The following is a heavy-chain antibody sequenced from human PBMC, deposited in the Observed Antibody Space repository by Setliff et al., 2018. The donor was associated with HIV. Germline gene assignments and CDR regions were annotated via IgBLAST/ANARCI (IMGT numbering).Heavy chain of an antibody. V-gene: IGHV3-30*18. Sequence: GGSLRLSCAASGFNFDAYAMHWVRQSPGKGPEWVALISYDGRNQNYADSVKGRFTISRDNSKNTLSLQMNRLRAEDTAIYYCAKDIRINSYTEPDGAFDLWGQGTMVTVSS. CDR3: AKDIRINSYTEPDGAFDL. CDR2: ISYDGRNQ. D-gene: IGHD1-1*01. CDR1: GFNFDAYA. J-gene: IGHJ3*01.